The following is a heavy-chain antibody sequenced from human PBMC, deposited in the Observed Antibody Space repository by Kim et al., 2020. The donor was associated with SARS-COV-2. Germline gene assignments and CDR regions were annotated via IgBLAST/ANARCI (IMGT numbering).Heavy chain of an antibody. Sequence: SVKVSCKASGDSFNSYVFSWVRQAPGQGLEWMGGIVPLIGTPDYAQTFQGRLTITADESTNTAYMELSNLKSEDTAIYYCARDLYYWGQGTMVTVSS. CDR3: ARDLYY. J-gene: IGHJ4*02. CDR2: IVPLIGTP. V-gene: IGHV1-69*13. CDR1: GDSFNSYV.